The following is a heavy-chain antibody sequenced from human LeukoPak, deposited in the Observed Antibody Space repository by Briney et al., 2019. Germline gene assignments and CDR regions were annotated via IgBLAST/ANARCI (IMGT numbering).Heavy chain of an antibody. V-gene: IGHV4-34*01. D-gene: IGHD3-3*02. Sequence: PSETLSLTRAVDGASFSGYYWSWIRQPPGKGLEWLGVINHSGRTNYNPSLRTGVTLSVDTSKNQFSLKLSSGTPADTAVYYCARVRNIFGVVTLYYFDYWGQGTLVTVSS. CDR1: GASFSGYY. CDR3: ARVRNIFGVVTLYYFDY. CDR2: INHSGRT. J-gene: IGHJ4*02.